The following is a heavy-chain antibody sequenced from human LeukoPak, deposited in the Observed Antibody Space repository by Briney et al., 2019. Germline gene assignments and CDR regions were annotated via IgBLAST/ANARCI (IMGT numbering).Heavy chain of an antibody. J-gene: IGHJ4*02. CDR1: GFTFSSYA. Sequence: GGSLRLSCAASGFTFSSYAMSWVPQAPGKGLEWVSAISGSGGSTYYADSVKGRFTISRDNSKNTLYLQMNSLRAEDTAVYYCATAVTGTPKKGYWGQGTLVTVSS. CDR3: ATAVTGTPKKGY. CDR2: ISGSGGST. D-gene: IGHD1-7*01. V-gene: IGHV3-23*01.